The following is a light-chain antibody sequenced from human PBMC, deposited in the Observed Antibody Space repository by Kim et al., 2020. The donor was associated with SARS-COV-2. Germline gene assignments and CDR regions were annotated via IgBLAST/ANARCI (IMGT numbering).Light chain of an antibody. Sequence: DIQMTQSPSSLSASVGDRVTITCQASQNIGNYLNWYQQKPGRAPKLLIYDASTLETGVPSRFSGSGSGTYFTFTINSLQPEDVATYFCEQYASALTFGGGTKLEI. CDR3: EQYASALT. V-gene: IGKV1-33*01. J-gene: IGKJ4*01. CDR2: DAS. CDR1: QNIGNY.